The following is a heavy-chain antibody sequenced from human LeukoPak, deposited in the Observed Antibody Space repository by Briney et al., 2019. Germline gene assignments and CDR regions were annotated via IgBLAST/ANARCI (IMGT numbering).Heavy chain of an antibody. V-gene: IGHV3-30-3*01. CDR3: ARDRGGIVVVVTFDY. CDR1: GFTFSSYW. J-gene: IGHJ4*02. D-gene: IGHD2-15*01. Sequence: GGSLRLSCAASGFTFSSYWMHWVRQAPGKGLEWVAVISYDGSNKYYADSVKGRFTISRDNSKNTLYLQMNSLRAEDTAVYYCARDRGGIVVVVTFDYWGQGTLVTVSS. CDR2: ISYDGSNK.